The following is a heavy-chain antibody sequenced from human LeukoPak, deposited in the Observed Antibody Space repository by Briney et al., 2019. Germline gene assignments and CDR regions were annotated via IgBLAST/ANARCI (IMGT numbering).Heavy chain of an antibody. CDR3: ARGLKDRIRLWPHYYGMDV. D-gene: IGHD5-18*01. CDR1: GGSFSGYY. J-gene: IGHJ6*04. V-gene: IGHV4-34*01. Sequence: SETLSLTCAVYGGSFSGYYWSWIRQPPGKGLEWIGEINHSGSTNYNPSLKSRVTISVDTSKNQFSLKLSSVTAADTAVYYCARGLKDRIRLWPHYYGMDVWGKGTTVTVSS. CDR2: INHSGST.